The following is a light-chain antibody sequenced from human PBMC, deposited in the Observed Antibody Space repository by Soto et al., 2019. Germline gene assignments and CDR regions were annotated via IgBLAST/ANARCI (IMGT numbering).Light chain of an antibody. CDR1: QSVSIK. CDR2: DTS. CDR3: QQYNNWPPIT. V-gene: IGKV3-15*01. Sequence: ENVMTQSPATLSVSPGERATLSCRASQSVSIKLAWYQQKPGQAPMLLIYDTSTRATGIPARFSGSGSGTEFTLTISSLQSEDFAVYYCQQYNNWPPITFGQGTRLEIK. J-gene: IGKJ5*01.